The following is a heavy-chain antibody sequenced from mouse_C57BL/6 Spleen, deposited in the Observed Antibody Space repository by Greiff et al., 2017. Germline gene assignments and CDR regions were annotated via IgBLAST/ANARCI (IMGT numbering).Heavy chain of an antibody. V-gene: IGHV1-69*01. J-gene: IGHJ2*01. CDR3: ARDYDSSYGGY. CDR2: IDPSGSYT. D-gene: IGHD1-1*01. Sequence: QVQLQQPGAELVMPGASVKLSCKASGYTFTSYWMHWVKQRPGQGLEWIGEIDPSGSYTNYNQKFKGKSTLTVDKSSSTAYMQLSSLTSEDSAVYYCARDYDSSYGGYWGQGTTLTVSS. CDR1: GYTFTSYW.